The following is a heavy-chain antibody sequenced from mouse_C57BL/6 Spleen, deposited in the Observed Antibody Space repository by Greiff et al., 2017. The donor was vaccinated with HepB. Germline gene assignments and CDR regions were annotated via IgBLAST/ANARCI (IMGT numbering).Heavy chain of an antibody. V-gene: IGHV1-9*01. CDR2: ILPGSGST. Sequence: QVQLQQSGAELMKPGASVKLSCKATGYTFTGYCIEWVKQRPGHGLEWIGEILPGSGSTNYNEKFKGKATFTADTSSNTAYMQLSSLTTEDSAIYYCARKPSDGYSAAWFAYWGQGTLVTVSA. CDR3: ARKPSDGYSAAWFAY. J-gene: IGHJ3*01. D-gene: IGHD2-3*01. CDR1: GYTFTGYC.